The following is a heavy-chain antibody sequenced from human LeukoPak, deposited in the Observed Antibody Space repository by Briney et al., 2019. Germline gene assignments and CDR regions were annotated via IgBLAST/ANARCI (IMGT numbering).Heavy chain of an antibody. CDR2: ISCYGGET. Sequence: GASVKVSCKASGYTFRSHGISWVRQAPGQGLEWMGWISCYGGETKYAQKFQGRVTMTTDTSTSTAYMELRSLRSDDTAVYYCAKDPSNSIGRMTWFDPWGQGTLVTVSS. V-gene: IGHV1-18*01. CDR1: GYTFRSHG. CDR3: AKDPSNSIGRMTWFDP. D-gene: IGHD2/OR15-2a*01. J-gene: IGHJ5*02.